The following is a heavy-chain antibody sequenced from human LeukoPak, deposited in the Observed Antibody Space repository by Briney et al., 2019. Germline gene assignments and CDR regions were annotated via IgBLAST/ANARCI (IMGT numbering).Heavy chain of an antibody. D-gene: IGHD3-9*01. Sequence: PTETLSLTCAVYGGSFSGYYWSWIRQPPGKGLEWIGEINHSGSTNYNPSLKSRVTISVDTSKNQFSLKLSSVTAADTAVYYCAGGRGYYDTSNWFDPWGQGTLVTVSS. CDR3: AGGRGYYDTSNWFDP. CDR2: INHSGST. V-gene: IGHV4-34*01. J-gene: IGHJ5*02. CDR1: GGSFSGYY.